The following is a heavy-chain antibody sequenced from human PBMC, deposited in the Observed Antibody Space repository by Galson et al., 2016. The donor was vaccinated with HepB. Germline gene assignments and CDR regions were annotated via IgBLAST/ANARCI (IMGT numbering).Heavy chain of an antibody. CDR2: INPDGNEK. CDR3: VTSQGY. J-gene: IGHJ4*02. V-gene: IGHV3-7*03. Sequence: SLRLSCAVSGLKFSTYWMTWVHQAPGKGLEWVATINPDGNEKAYVDSVKGRFTLSRDNAKDSLHWQMNSLRAEDTGVYYCVTSQGYWGQGTLVTVSS. CDR1: GLKFSTYW.